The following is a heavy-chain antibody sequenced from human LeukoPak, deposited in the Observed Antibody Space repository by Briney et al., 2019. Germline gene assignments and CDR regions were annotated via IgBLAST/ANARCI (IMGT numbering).Heavy chain of an antibody. V-gene: IGHV3-49*04. D-gene: IGHD3-3*01. CDR3: TRANVLRFLEWLYLHDY. CDR2: IRSKAYGGTT. Sequence: QTRGSLRLSCTASGFTFGDYAMSWVRQAPGKGLEWVGFIRSKAYGGTTEYAASVKGRFTISRDDSKSIAYLQMNSLKTEDTAVYYCTRANVLRFLEWLYLHDYWGQGTLVTVSS. J-gene: IGHJ4*02. CDR1: GFTFGDYA.